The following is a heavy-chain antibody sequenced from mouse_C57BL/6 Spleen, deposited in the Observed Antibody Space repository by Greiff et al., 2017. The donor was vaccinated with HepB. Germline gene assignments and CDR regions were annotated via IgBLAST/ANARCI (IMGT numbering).Heavy chain of an antibody. J-gene: IGHJ4*01. V-gene: IGHV2-9-1*01. Sequence: VKLVESGPGLVAPSQSLSITCTVSGFSLTSYAISWVRQPPGKGLEWLGVIWTGGGTNYNSALKSRLSISKDNSKSQVFLKMNSLQTDDTARYYCARNREDYYGSRYYAMDYWGQGTSVTVSS. CDR3: ARNREDYYGSRYYAMDY. CDR1: GFSLTSYA. D-gene: IGHD1-1*01. CDR2: IWTGGGT.